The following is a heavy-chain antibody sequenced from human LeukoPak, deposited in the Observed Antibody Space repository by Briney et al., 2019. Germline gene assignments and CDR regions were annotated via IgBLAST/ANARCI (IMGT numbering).Heavy chain of an antibody. CDR1: GFTVSSNY. Sequence: GGSLRLSCAASGFTVSSNYMSWVRQAPGKGLEWVSVIYSGGSTYYADSVKGRFTISRDNSKNTLYLQMNRLRAEDTAVYYCARGPLSYYGSGSNGMDVWGQGTTVTVSS. CDR2: IYSGGST. D-gene: IGHD3-10*01. J-gene: IGHJ6*02. V-gene: IGHV3-66*02. CDR3: ARGPLSYYGSGSNGMDV.